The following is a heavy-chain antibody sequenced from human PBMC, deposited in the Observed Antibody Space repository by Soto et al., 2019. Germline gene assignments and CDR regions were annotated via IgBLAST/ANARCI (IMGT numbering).Heavy chain of an antibody. V-gene: IGHV4-61*03. D-gene: IGHD2-15*01. Sequence: QVQLQESGPGLVKPSETLSLTCTVSGESVSSGFYYWNWIRQAPGKGLEWIGSILSSGRSNYNPSLKSRVSMSVDTSKIHFSLRLTSVGAADSAIYYCARVVRCTRSGCYYLAMDVWGQGTTVTVFS. J-gene: IGHJ6*02. CDR3: ARVVRCTRSGCYYLAMDV. CDR1: GESVSSGFYY. CDR2: ILSSGRS.